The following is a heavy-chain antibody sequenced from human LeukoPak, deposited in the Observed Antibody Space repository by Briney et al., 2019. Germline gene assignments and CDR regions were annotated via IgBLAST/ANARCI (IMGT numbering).Heavy chain of an antibody. CDR3: ASAYTGSMNDWFDP. J-gene: IGHJ5*02. D-gene: IGHD3-16*01. Sequence: ASVTVSCKASGYTFTGYYMHWVRQAPGQGLEWMGWINPNSGGTNYAQKFQGRVTMTRDTSISTAYMELSRLRSDDTAVYYCASAYTGSMNDWFDPWGQGTLVTVSS. V-gene: IGHV1-2*02. CDR2: INPNSGGT. CDR1: GYTFTGYY.